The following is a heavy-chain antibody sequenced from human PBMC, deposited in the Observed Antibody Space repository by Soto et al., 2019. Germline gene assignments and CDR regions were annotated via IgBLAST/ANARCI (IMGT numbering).Heavy chain of an antibody. CDR1: GFTFSNYG. CDR3: GRDWVWFGAHPIDN. CDR2: ISYDGSIE. V-gene: IGHV3-30*03. Sequence: QVQVVESGGGVVQPGRSLRLSCAATGFTFSNYGMHWVRQAPGKGLDWVAVISYDGSIEYYSESVQGRFTMSRDNSENTVYLQMNSLRTEDTAVYFCGRDWVWFGAHPIDNWGQGTLVTVSS. D-gene: IGHD3-10*01. J-gene: IGHJ4*02.